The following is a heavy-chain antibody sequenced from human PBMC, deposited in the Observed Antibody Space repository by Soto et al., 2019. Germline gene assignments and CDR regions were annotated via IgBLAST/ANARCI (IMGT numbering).Heavy chain of an antibody. CDR1: GGTFSIYT. V-gene: IGHV1-69*01. J-gene: IGHJ4*02. Sequence: QVQLVQSGAEVKKPGSSVKVSCKASGGTFSIYTISWVRQAPGQGLEWMGGSANSAQKFQGRLTVTADESTSTVYLELSSLTSEDTAVYYCARDGGRHSGGIDYWGQGTLVTVSS. CDR3: ARDGGRHSGGIDY. D-gene: IGHD1-26*01. CDR2: GSA.